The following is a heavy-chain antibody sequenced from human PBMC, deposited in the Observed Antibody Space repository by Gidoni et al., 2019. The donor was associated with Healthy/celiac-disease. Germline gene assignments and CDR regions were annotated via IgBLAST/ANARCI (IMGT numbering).Heavy chain of an antibody. J-gene: IGHJ1*01. D-gene: IGHD2-2*01. Sequence: TELSMHWVRQAPGKGLEWMGGFDPEDGETIYAQKFQGRVTMTEDTSTDTAYMELSSLRSEDTAVYYCAAGPSRGDIVVVPAAPYFQHWGQGTLVTVSS. V-gene: IGHV1-24*01. CDR3: AAGPSRGDIVVVPAAPYFQH. CDR1: TELS. CDR2: FDPEDGET.